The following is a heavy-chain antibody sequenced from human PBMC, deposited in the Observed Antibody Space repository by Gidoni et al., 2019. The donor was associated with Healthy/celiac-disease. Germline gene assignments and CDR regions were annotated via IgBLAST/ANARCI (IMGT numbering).Heavy chain of an antibody. CDR2: IIPIFGTA. Sequence: QVQLVQSGAEVKKPGSSVQVSCQASGGTFRSYAISWVRQAPGQGLEWMGGIIPIFGTANYAQKFHGRVTITADKSTSTAYMELSSLRSEDTAVYYCARDRVRFLEWPYYYYYYMDVWGKGTTVTVSS. D-gene: IGHD3-3*01. CDR3: ARDRVRFLEWPYYYYYYMDV. V-gene: IGHV1-69*06. J-gene: IGHJ6*03. CDR1: GGTFRSYA.